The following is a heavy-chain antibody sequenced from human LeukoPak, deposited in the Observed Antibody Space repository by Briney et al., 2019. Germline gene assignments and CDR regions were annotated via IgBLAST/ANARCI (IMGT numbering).Heavy chain of an antibody. CDR3: AREDVDADSMDY. CDR2: INPSGGST. D-gene: IGHD5-18*01. V-gene: IGHV1-46*01. Sequence: ASVKVSCKASGYTFTSYYVHWARQAPGQGLEWMGIINPSGGSTRYAQKFQGRVAMTRDTSTSTLYMELNSLRPEDTAVYYCAREDVDADSMDYWGQGTLVTVSS. J-gene: IGHJ4*02. CDR1: GYTFTSYY.